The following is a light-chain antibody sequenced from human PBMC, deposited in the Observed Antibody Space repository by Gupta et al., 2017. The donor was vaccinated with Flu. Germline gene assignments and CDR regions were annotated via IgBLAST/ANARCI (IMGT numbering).Light chain of an antibody. V-gene: IGLV2-11*01. CDR2: DVT. Sequence: QSAPTQPRSVSGSPGQSVTISCTGTSSDVGSSNRVSWYQQRPGNAPKLILYDVTERPSGVPDRFSGSKSGNTASLSISGLQADDEADYYCSSHAGRGTWVFGTGTTVTVL. J-gene: IGLJ1*01. CDR1: SSDVGSSNR. CDR3: SSHAGRGTWV.